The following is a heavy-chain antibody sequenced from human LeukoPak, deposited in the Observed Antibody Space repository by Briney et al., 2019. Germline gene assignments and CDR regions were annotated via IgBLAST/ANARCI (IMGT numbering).Heavy chain of an antibody. J-gene: IGHJ4*02. CDR2: ISAYNGNT. CDR3: ARDEGLTVTTGNFDY. V-gene: IGHV1-18*01. CDR1: GYTFTIYG. D-gene: IGHD4-17*01. Sequence: GASVTVSCKSSGYTFTIYGISWVRQAPGQGLEWMGWISAYNGNTNYAQKLQGRVTMTTDTSTSTAYMELRSLRSDDTAVYYCARDEGLTVTTGNFDYWGQGTLVTVSS.